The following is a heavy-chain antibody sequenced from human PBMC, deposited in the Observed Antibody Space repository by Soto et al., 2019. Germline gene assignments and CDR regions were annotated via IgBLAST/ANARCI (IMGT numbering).Heavy chain of an antibody. Sequence: PGGSLRLSCAASGFTFSGSAMHWVRQASGKGLEWVGRIRSKANSYATAYAASVKGRFTISRDDSKNTAYLQMNSLKTEDTAVYYCTMVTTVTTFYYGMDVWGQGTTVTVSS. CDR1: GFTFSGSA. D-gene: IGHD4-17*01. V-gene: IGHV3-73*01. J-gene: IGHJ6*02. CDR3: TMVTTVTTFYYGMDV. CDR2: IRSKANSYAT.